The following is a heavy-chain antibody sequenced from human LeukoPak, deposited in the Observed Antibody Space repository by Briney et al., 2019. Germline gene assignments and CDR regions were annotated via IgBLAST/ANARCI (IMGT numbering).Heavy chain of an antibody. CDR3: ARDPVSGVNMIASGYYFDY. D-gene: IGHD3-22*01. V-gene: IGHV1-46*01. Sequence: GASVKVSCKASGYTFTSCYMHWVRQAPGQGLEWMGIINPSGGSTSYAQKFQGRVAMIRDTSTSTVYMELSSLRSEDTAVYYCARDPVSGVNMIASGYYFDYWGQGTLVTVSS. J-gene: IGHJ4*02. CDR1: GYTFTSCY. CDR2: INPSGGST.